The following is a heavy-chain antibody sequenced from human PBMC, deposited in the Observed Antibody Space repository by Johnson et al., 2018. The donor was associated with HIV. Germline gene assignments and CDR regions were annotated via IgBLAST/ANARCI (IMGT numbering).Heavy chain of an antibody. Sequence: VQLVESGGGLVQPGGSLRLSCAASGFTVSSNYMSWVRQAPGKGLEWVSVIYSGGSTYYADSVKGRFTISRDISKNTLYLQMNSLRTEDTAVYYCARVTRDCGGDCYLDAFDIWGQGTMVTVSS. V-gene: IGHV3-66*01. CDR3: ARVTRDCGGDCYLDAFDI. CDR2: IYSGGST. CDR1: GFTVSSNY. D-gene: IGHD2-21*01. J-gene: IGHJ3*02.